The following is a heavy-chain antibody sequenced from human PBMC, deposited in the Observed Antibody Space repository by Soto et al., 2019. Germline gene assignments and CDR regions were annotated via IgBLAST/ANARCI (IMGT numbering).Heavy chain of an antibody. V-gene: IGHV4-39*01. J-gene: IGHJ4*02. Sequence: SETLSLTCTVSGGSISSSSYYWGWIRQPPGKGLEWIGSIYYSGSTYYNPSLKSRVTISVDTSKNQFSLKLSSVTAADTAVYYCASQSLLWFGELLPFDYWGQGTLVTVSS. CDR2: IYYSGST. CDR1: GGSISSSSYY. D-gene: IGHD3-10*01. CDR3: ASQSLLWFGELLPFDY.